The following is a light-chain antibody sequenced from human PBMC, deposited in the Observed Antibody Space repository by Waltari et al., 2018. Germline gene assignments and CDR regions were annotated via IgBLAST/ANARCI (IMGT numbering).Light chain of an antibody. CDR3: QQYYNSPPGFT. CDR2: WAS. Sequence: DIVMTQSPDSLTVSLGERATINCKSSQSVIYESNNSNLLAWLQQKPVHPPKLLIYWASTRQSGVPERFSGRGSGTDFSLTISSLQAEDVAVYYCQQYYNSPPGFTFGPGTKVDIK. V-gene: IGKV4-1*01. CDR1: QSVIYESNNSNL. J-gene: IGKJ3*01.